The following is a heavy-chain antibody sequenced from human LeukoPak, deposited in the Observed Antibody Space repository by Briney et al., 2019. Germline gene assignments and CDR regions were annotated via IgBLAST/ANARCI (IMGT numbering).Heavy chain of an antibody. J-gene: IGHJ4*01. Sequence: GGSLRLSCAASGFTFSNYAMTWVRQAPGKGLEWVSTITGSGNDAYYADSVKGRFTISRDKARNSLYLQMNSLRVEDTAVYYCARDHRYAFDNWGHGTLVTVSS. V-gene: IGHV3-21*01. CDR3: ARDHRYAFDN. D-gene: IGHD5-12*01. CDR1: GFTFSNYA. CDR2: ITGSGNDA.